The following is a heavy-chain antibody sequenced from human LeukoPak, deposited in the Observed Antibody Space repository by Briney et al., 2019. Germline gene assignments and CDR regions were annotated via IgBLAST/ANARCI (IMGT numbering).Heavy chain of an antibody. CDR3: ARAHDYDGSGYFDY. CDR1: GFTFSSYG. J-gene: IGHJ4*02. V-gene: IGHV3-33*01. D-gene: IGHD3-22*01. Sequence: PGGSLRLSCAASGFTFSSYGMHWVRQAPGKGLEWVAVIWYDGSNKYYADSVKGRFTISRDNSKNTLYLQMNSLRAEDTAVYYCARAHDYDGSGYFDYWGQGTLVTVSS. CDR2: IWYDGSNK.